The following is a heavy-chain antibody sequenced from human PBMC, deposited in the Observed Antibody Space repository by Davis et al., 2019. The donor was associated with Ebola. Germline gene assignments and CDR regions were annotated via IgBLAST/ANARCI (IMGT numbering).Heavy chain of an antibody. J-gene: IGHJ4*02. V-gene: IGHV3-48*01. D-gene: IGHD1-14*01. Sequence: PGGSLRLSCAASGFTFSSYSMNWVRQAPGKGLEWVSYISSSSSTIYYADSVKGRFTISRDNSKNTLYLQMNSLRAEDTAVYYCAKDAHEDRGYFDYWGQGTLVTVSS. CDR1: GFTFSSYS. CDR3: AKDAHEDRGYFDY. CDR2: ISSSSSTI.